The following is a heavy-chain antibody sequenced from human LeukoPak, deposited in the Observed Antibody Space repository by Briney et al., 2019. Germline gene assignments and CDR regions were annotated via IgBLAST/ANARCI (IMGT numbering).Heavy chain of an antibody. CDR1: GYGFSDVC. J-gene: IGHJ5*02. CDR2: INPHSGAT. D-gene: IGHD5/OR15-5a*01. V-gene: IGHV1-2*02. CDR3: ATSSSVTHTRDP. Sequence: ASVKVSCKASGYGFSDVCFHWVRQAPGQGLEWMGWINPHSGATNYAQRFQGRVSMDASIDTAYMELSRLTSDDTAVYYCATSSSVTHTRDPWGQGTLVTVSS.